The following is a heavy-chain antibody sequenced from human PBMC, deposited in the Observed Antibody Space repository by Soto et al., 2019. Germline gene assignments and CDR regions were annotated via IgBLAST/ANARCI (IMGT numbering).Heavy chain of an antibody. CDR2: ISAYNGNT. D-gene: IGHD3-22*01. CDR3: ARDPFYYDSSGAFDI. V-gene: IGHV1-18*03. Sequence: ASVKVSCKASGYTFTSYGISWVRQAPGQGLEWMGWISAYNGNTNYAQKLQSRVTMTTDTSTSTPYIELRSLRSDDMYVYYCARDPFYYDSSGAFDIWGQGTMVTVSS. J-gene: IGHJ3*02. CDR1: GYTFTSYG.